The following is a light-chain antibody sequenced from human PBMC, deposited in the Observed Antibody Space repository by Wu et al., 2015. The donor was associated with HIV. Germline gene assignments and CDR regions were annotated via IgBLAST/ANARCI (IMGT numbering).Light chain of an antibody. V-gene: IGKV1-5*03. Sequence: DIQMTQSPSLLSASVGDRVTITCRASQSISTSLAWYQQKPGKAPKLLIYKASSLESGVPSRFSGSGSGTEFTLIISSLQPEDFATYYCQQLNSYSWTFGQGTKVEIK. CDR1: QSISTS. J-gene: IGKJ1*01. CDR2: KAS. CDR3: QQLNSYSWT.